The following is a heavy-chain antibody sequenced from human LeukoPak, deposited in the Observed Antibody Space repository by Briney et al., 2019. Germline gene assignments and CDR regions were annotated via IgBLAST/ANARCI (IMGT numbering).Heavy chain of an antibody. J-gene: IGHJ4*02. Sequence: GGSLRLSCAASGFTFSSYAMSWVRQAPGKGLEWVSVIYSGGSTYYADSVKGRFTISRDNSKNTLYLQMNSLRAEDTAVYYCAREEGFDYWGQGTLVTVSS. CDR1: GFTFSSYA. CDR2: IYSGGST. V-gene: IGHV3-53*01. CDR3: AREEGFDY.